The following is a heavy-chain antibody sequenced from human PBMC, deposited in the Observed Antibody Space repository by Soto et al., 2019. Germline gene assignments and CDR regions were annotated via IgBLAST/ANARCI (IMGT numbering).Heavy chain of an antibody. CDR1: GFTVSSNY. CDR3: ARGDTAMAPEARPFCMDV. V-gene: IGHV3-53*04. J-gene: IGHJ6*02. CDR2: MYSGGST. Sequence: EVQLVESGGGLVQPGGSLRLSCAASGFTVSSNYMSWVRQAPGKGLEWVSGMYSGGSTYYADSVKGRFTISRHNSKNTMYMQMNSLRAEDAAVYDCARGDTAMAPEARPFCMDVWGQGTTVTVSS. D-gene: IGHD5-18*01.